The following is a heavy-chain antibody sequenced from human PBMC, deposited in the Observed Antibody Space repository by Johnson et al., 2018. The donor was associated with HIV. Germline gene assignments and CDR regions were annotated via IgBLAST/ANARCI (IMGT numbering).Heavy chain of an antibody. J-gene: IGHJ3*02. D-gene: IGHD3-22*01. CDR1: GFTVSSNY. CDR3: AIPSPYYYDSSAFDI. Sequence: VQLVESGGGLIQPGGSLRLSCAASGFTVSSNYMSWVRQAPGKGLEWVSVIYSGGSTYYADSVKGRFTISRDNSKNTLYLQMNSLRAEDTAMYYCAIPSPYYYDSSAFDIWCQGTMVTVSS. CDR2: IYSGGST. V-gene: IGHV3-53*01.